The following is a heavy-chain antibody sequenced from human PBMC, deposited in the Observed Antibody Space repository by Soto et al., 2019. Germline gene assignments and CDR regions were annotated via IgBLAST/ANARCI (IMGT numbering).Heavy chain of an antibody. Sequence: QMQLVQSGPEVKKPGTSVKVSCKASGVTFTSSAVQWVRQARGQRLEWIGWIVVGSGNTNYAQMFQERVTITRDMSTSTAYMEVSSLRSEATAVYYCAADEGGATGYGGQGTLVTVSS. CDR2: IVVGSGNT. V-gene: IGHV1-58*01. CDR1: GVTFTSSA. D-gene: IGHD3-16*01. J-gene: IGHJ4*02. CDR3: AADEGGATGY.